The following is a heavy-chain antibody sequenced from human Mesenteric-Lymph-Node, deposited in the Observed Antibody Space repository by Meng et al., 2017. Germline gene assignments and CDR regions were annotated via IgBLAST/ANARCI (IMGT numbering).Heavy chain of an antibody. CDR1: GFTFSSYE. D-gene: IGHD4-17*01. J-gene: IGHJ6*02. V-gene: IGHV3-48*03. Sequence: GGSLRLSCAASGFTFSSYEMNWVRQAPGKGLEWVSYISSSGSTIYYADSVKGRFTISRDNAKNSLYLQMNSLRSDDTAVYYCARAVTVTISDYYYYGMDVWGQGTTVTVSS. CDR3: ARAVTVTISDYYYYGMDV. CDR2: ISSSGSTI.